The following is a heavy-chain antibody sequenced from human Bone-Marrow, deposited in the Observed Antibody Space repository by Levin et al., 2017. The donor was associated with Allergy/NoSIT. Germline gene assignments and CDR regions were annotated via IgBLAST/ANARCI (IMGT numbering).Heavy chain of an antibody. V-gene: IGHV6-1*01. Sequence: NPSETLSLTCAISGDSVSSNSAAWNWIRQSPSRGLEWLGRTYYRSKWYNDYAVSVKSRITINPDTSKNQFSLQLNSVTPEDTAVYYCAGGSSGWYEGWFDPWGQGTLVTVSS. CDR2: TYYRSKWYN. D-gene: IGHD6-19*01. CDR3: AGGSSGWYEGWFDP. J-gene: IGHJ5*02. CDR1: GDSVSSNSAA.